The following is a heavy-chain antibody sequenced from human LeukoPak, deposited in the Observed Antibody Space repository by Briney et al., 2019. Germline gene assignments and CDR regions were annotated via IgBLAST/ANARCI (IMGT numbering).Heavy chain of an antibody. Sequence: GGSLRLSCAASGFTFSSYGMSWVRQAPGKGLEWVANIKQDGSEKYYVDSVKGRFTTSRDNAKNSLYLQMNSLRAEDTAVYYCATSVVVAAISFDYWGQGTLVTVSS. CDR2: IKQDGSEK. V-gene: IGHV3-7*01. D-gene: IGHD2-15*01. CDR3: ATSVVVAAISFDY. J-gene: IGHJ4*02. CDR1: GFTFSSYG.